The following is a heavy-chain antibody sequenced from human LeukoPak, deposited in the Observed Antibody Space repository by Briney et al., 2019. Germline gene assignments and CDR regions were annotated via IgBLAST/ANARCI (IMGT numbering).Heavy chain of an antibody. V-gene: IGHV4-59*08. J-gene: IGHJ2*01. CDR2: ISYSGTS. D-gene: IGHD3-10*01. CDR3: ARRGPNSGSSRGWNFDL. CDR1: GGSISSHY. Sequence: SETLSLTCTVSGGSISSHYWNWIRQPPGKRLEWIGYISYSGTSDNNPSHKSRVTMSVDTSKKQFSLKLRSVTAADTAIYYCARRGPNSGSSRGWNFDLWGRGTLVTVSA.